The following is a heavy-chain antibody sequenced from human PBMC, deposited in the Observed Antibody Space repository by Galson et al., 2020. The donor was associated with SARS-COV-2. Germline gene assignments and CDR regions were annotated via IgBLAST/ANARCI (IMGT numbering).Heavy chain of an antibody. CDR1: VGSFSGFS. J-gene: IGHJ6*02. Sequence: ETSETLSLTCAVYVGSFSGFSWSWVRQSPGKGLEWIGEINHSGSPNYNPSLKSRVTITVDPSKNQFSLKLTSVTAAETGVYFYARGRIGVVPAPILGLGPYYEYYAMDVWGQGTTITVSS. CDR2: INHSGSP. V-gene: IGHV4-34*01. D-gene: IGHD2-2*01. CDR3: ARGRIGVVPAPILGLGPYYEYYAMDV.